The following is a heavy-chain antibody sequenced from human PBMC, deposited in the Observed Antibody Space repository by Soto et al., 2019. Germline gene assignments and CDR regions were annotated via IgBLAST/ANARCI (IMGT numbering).Heavy chain of an antibody. Sequence: SETLSLTCAVYGGSFSGYYWSWIRQPPGKGLEWIGEINHSGSTNYNPSLKSRVTISVDTSKNQFSLKLSSVTAADTAVYYCARVGLRSSSTYYYYYYGMDVWGQGTADTVSS. CDR1: GGSFSGYY. V-gene: IGHV4-34*01. J-gene: IGHJ6*02. CDR3: ARVGLRSSSTYYYYYYGMDV. D-gene: IGHD2-2*01. CDR2: INHSGST.